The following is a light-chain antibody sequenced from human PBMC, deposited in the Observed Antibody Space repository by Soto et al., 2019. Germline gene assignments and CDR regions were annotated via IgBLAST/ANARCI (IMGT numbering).Light chain of an antibody. J-gene: IGKJ1*01. CDR1: QSISSW. CDR2: DAS. CDR3: QQYNSWT. V-gene: IGKV1-5*01. Sequence: DIQMTQSPSTLSASVGDRVTITCRASQSISSWLAWYQQKPGKAPKLLIYDASSLESRVPSRFSGSGSGTEFTLTISSLQPDDFATYYCQQYNSWTFGQGTKVDI.